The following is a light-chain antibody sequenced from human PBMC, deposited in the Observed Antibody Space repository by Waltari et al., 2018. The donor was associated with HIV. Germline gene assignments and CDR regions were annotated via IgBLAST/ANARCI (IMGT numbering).Light chain of an antibody. CDR3: QQYYSTPT. Sequence: DIVLTHSPETLSVSLGERAAIHCKSEKSVLSPSNNVNYFAWYQQRQGQPPTLLFSEASSRSSGVPARFTASGSRTDFTLTIDDLQADDVAVYFCQQYYSTPTFGRGTQLV. CDR2: EAS. V-gene: IGKV4-1*01. CDR1: KSVLSPSNNVNY. J-gene: IGKJ5*01.